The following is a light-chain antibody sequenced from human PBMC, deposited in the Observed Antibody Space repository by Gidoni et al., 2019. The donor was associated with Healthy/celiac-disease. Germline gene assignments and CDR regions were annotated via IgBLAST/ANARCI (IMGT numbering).Light chain of an antibody. CDR3: QQYYSTPVT. J-gene: IGKJ2*01. CDR1: QSVLYSSNNKNY. CDR2: WAS. Sequence: QSVLYSSNNKNYLAWYQQKPGQPPKLLIYWASTRESGVPDRFSGSGSGTDFTLTISSLQAEDVAVYYCQQYYSTPVTFGQXTKLEIK. V-gene: IGKV4-1*01.